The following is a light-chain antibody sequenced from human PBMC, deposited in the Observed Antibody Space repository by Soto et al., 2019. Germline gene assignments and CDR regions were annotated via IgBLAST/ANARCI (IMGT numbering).Light chain of an antibody. CDR1: QSVSSY. CDR2: DAS. CDR3: QQYGSSPWT. J-gene: IGKJ1*01. Sequence: EIVLTQSPATLSLSPGERATLFCRASQSVSSYFAWYQQKPGQAPNLLIYDASNRATGIPARFSGSGSGTDFTLTISSLEPEDFAVYYCQQYGSSPWTFGQGTKVDIK. V-gene: IGKV3-11*01.